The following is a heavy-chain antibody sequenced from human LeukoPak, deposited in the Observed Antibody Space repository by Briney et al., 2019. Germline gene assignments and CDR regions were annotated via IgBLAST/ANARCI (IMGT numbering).Heavy chain of an antibody. Sequence: GGSLRLSCAASGFTFSSYGMHWVRQAPGKGLEWVAFIRYDGNNKYYADSVKGRFTISRDNSKNTLYLQMNSLRAEDTAVYYCAKVGYYDFWSGYGGAFDIWGQGTMVTVSS. J-gene: IGHJ3*02. V-gene: IGHV3-30*02. CDR3: AKVGYYDFWSGYGGAFDI. D-gene: IGHD3-3*01. CDR2: IRYDGNNK. CDR1: GFTFSSYG.